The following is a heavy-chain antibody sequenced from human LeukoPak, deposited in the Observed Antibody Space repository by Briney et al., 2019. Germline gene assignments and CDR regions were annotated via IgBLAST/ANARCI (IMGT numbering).Heavy chain of an antibody. CDR3: VRDSPDGSGTYYNDSPDY. Sequence: ASVKVSCKASGYTFSSYGISWVRQAPGQGLEWMGWISAYNGNTNYRQKLQGRVTMTTDTFTGTAYMDLRSLRSDDTPFYYCVRDSPDGSGTYYNDSPDYWGQGTLVTVSS. CDR1: GYTFSSYG. V-gene: IGHV1-18*01. J-gene: IGHJ4*02. CDR2: ISAYNGNT. D-gene: IGHD3-10*01.